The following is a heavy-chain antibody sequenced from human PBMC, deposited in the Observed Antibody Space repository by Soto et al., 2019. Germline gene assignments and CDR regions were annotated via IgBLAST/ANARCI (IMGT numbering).Heavy chain of an antibody. V-gene: IGHV4-39*01. CDR3: ARPTEEGVLRA. Sequence: SETLSLTCTVSGGSISSSSYYWGWIRQPPGKGLEWIGSIYYSGSTYYNPSLKSRVTISVDTSKNQFSLKLSSVTAADTAVYYCARPTEEGVLRAWGQGTLVTVSS. CDR1: GGSISSSSYY. CDR2: IYYSGST. D-gene: IGHD3-10*01. J-gene: IGHJ5*02.